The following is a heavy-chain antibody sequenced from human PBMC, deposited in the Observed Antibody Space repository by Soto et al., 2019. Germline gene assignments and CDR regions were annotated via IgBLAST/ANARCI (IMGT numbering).Heavy chain of an antibody. CDR2: INPSGGST. D-gene: IGHD6-19*01. J-gene: IGHJ4*02. CDR3: ARDRATYSSGWFKYYLDY. Sequence: GAPVKVSCKASGYTFTSYYMHWVRQAPGQGLEWMGIINPSGGSTSYAQKFQGRVTMTRDTSTSTVYMELSSLRSEDTAVYYCARDRATYSSGWFKYYLDYWGQGTLVTVSS. CDR1: GYTFTSYY. V-gene: IGHV1-46*03.